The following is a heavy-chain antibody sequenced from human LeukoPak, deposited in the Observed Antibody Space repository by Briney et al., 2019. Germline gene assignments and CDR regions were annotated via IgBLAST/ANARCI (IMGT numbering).Heavy chain of an antibody. D-gene: IGHD4-11*01. J-gene: IGHJ6*03. CDR3: ARDSNYVYYMDV. Sequence: PSETLSLTCTVSGGSISSGSYYWSWIRQPAGKGLEWIGRIYTSGSTNYNPSLKSRVTISVDTSKNQFSLKLSSVTAADTAVYYCARDSNYVYYMDVWGKGTTVTVSS. V-gene: IGHV4-61*02. CDR1: GGSISSGSYY. CDR2: IYTSGST.